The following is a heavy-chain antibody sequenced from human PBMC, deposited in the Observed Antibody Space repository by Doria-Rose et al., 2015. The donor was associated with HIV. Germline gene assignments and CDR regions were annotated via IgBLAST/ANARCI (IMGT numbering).Heavy chain of an antibody. Sequence: QVQLVQSGPVLVKPTETLTLTCTVSGVSLSSPGMGVSWIRQPPGKALEWLANIFSDDERSHKTSLKSRLTIPRGTPKSQVVLTMTDMDPVDTATYYCARIKSSRWYHKYYFDFWGQGTLVIVSA. D-gene: IGHD6-13*01. J-gene: IGHJ4*02. V-gene: IGHV2-26*01. CDR2: IFSDDER. CDR3: ARIKSSRWYHKYYFDF. CDR1: GVSLSSPGMG.